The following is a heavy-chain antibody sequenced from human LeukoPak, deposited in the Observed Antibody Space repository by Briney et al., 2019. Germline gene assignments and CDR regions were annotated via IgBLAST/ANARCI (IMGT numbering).Heavy chain of an antibody. D-gene: IGHD6-19*01. CDR2: IYYSGST. Sequence: SETLSLTCTVSGGSISSSSYYWGWIRQPPGKGLEWIGSIYYSGSTYYNPSLKSRVTISVDTSKNQFSLKLSSVTAADTAVYYCARLRIAVAGMDYFDYWGQGTLVTVSS. CDR1: GGSISSSSYY. V-gene: IGHV4-39*01. J-gene: IGHJ4*02. CDR3: ARLRIAVAGMDYFDY.